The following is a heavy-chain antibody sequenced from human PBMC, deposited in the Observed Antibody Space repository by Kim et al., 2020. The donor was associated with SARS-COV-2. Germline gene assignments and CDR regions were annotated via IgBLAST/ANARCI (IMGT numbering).Heavy chain of an antibody. J-gene: IGHJ4*02. D-gene: IGHD6-6*01. CDR2: MYHTGAA. Sequence: SETLSLTCAVTGDSVSGSNWWSWVRQPPGKGLQWLGHMYHTGAADYNPSLRSRLTISIDKSKNQFSLKLDSVTAADTAIYYCTSMSFFYLAHWGQGTLVTVSS. V-gene: IGHV4-4*02. CDR3: TSMSFFYLAH. CDR1: GDSVSGSNW.